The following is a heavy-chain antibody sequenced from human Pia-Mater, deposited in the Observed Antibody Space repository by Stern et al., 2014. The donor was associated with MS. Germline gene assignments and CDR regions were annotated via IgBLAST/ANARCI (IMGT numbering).Heavy chain of an antibody. CDR2: INWNGGST. V-gene: IGHV3-20*01. CDR1: GFTFDDYG. D-gene: IGHD2-8*01. CDR3: ARDIYCTNGVCYYGMDV. Sequence: VQLVESGGGVVRPGGSLRLSCAASGFTFDDYGMSWVRQAPGKGLEWVXGINWNGGSTGYADSVKGRFTISRDNAKNSLYLQMNSLRAEDTALYHCARDIYCTNGVCYYGMDVWGQGTTVTVSS. J-gene: IGHJ6*02.